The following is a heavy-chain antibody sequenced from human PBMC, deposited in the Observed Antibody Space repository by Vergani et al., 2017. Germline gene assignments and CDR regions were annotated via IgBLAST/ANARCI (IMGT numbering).Heavy chain of an antibody. Sequence: QVQLVQSGAEVKKPGSSVKVSCKASGGTFSSYAISWVRQAPGQGLEWMGRIIPIFGTANYAQKFQGRVTITADESTSTAYMELGSLRSEDTAVYYCARNLIPYMDSSGFYFDYWGQGTLVTVSS. CDR3: ARNLIPYMDSSGFYFDY. V-gene: IGHV1-69*13. D-gene: IGHD3-22*01. CDR1: GGTFSSYA. J-gene: IGHJ4*02. CDR2: IIPIFGTA.